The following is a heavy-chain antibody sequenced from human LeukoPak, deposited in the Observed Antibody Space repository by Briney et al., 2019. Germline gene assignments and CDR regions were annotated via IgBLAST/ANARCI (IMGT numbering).Heavy chain of an antibody. CDR2: IYTSGST. D-gene: IGHD1-1*01. CDR1: GGSISSGSYY. CDR3: GREERPKLSFDP. V-gene: IGHV4-61*02. Sequence: ASQTLSLTCTVSGGSISSGSYYWSWIRQPAGKGLEWIGRIYTSGSTNYNPSLKSRVTISVDTSKNQFSLKLSSVTAADTAVYYCGREERPKLSFDPWGQGTLVTVSS. J-gene: IGHJ5*02.